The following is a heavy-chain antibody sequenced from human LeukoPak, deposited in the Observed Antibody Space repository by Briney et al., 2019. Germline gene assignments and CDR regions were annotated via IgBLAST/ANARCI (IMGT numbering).Heavy chain of an antibody. V-gene: IGHV3-30*04. Sequence: PGRSLRLSCAASGFSLSYYTMYWVRQAPGKGLEWVAVISYDGSNENYADSVKGRFTISRDTSNNTLYLQMNSLRAEDTAVYYCARDNNGDHWGQGALVTVSS. CDR2: ISYDGSNE. CDR1: GFSLSYYT. D-gene: IGHD1/OR15-1a*01. J-gene: IGHJ4*02. CDR3: ARDNNGDH.